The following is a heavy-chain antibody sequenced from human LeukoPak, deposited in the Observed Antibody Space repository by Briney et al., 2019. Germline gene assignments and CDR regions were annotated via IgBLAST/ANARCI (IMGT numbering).Heavy chain of an antibody. CDR1: GYTFTGYY. V-gene: IGHV1-2*02. CDR3: ARALRYFDWLYDY. Sequence: ASVKVSCKASGYTFTGYYMHWVRQAPGQGLEWMGWINPNSGGTNYAQKFQGRVTMTRDTSISTAYMELSRLRSDETAVYYCARALRYFDWLYDYWGQGTLVTVSS. D-gene: IGHD3-9*01. J-gene: IGHJ4*02. CDR2: INPNSGGT.